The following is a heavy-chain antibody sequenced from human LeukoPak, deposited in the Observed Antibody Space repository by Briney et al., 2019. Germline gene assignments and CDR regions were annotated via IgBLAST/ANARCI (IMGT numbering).Heavy chain of an antibody. CDR3: ARHRAAAGSAGAFDI. D-gene: IGHD6-13*01. CDR1: GGSISSYY. J-gene: IGHJ3*02. CDR2: IYYSGST. Sequence: PSETLSLTCTVSGGSISSYYWSWIRQPPGKGLEWIGYIYYSGSTYYNPSLKSRVTISVDTSKNQFSLKLSSVTAADTAVYYCARHRAAAGSAGAFDIWGQGTMDTVSS. V-gene: IGHV4-59*08.